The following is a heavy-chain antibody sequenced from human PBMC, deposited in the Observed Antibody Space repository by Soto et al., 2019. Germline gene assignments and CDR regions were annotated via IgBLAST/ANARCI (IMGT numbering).Heavy chain of an antibody. J-gene: IGHJ6*02. CDR1: GGTFSSYA. Sequence: QVQLVQSGAEVKKPGSSVKVSCKASGGTFSSYAISWVRQAPGQGLEWMGGIIPIFGTADYAQKFQGRVTITADESTSTAYMELSSLRSEDTAVYYCASPIANRAYYYYGMDVWGQGTTVTVSS. CDR3: ASPIANRAYYYYGMDV. V-gene: IGHV1-69*01. D-gene: IGHD6-13*01. CDR2: IIPIFGTA.